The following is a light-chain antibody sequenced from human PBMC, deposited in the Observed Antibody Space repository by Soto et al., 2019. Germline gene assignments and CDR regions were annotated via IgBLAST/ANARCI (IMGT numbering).Light chain of an antibody. CDR3: QNLNSYPLA. J-gene: IGKJ3*01. Sequence: QLTQSPSSLSASVGDRVTITCRASQGISNYLAGYQQKPGDAPKLLIYAASTLQRGVPSRFSGSGSGTDFSLTISSLQPEDFASDYCQNLNSYPLAFGPGARVDL. V-gene: IGKV1-9*01. CDR2: AAS. CDR1: QGISNY.